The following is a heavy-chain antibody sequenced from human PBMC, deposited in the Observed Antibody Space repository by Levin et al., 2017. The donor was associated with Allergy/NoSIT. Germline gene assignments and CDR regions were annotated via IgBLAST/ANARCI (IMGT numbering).Heavy chain of an antibody. J-gene: IGHJ4*02. CDR1: GFTFSSYA. CDR3: ARDSAFMITFGGVIGY. V-gene: IGHV3-30-3*01. CDR2: ISYDGSNK. Sequence: GGSLRLSCAASGFTFSSYAMHWVRQAPGKGLEWVAVISYDGSNKYYADSVKGRFTISRDNSKNTLYLQMNSLRAEDTAVYYCARDSAFMITFGGVIGYWGQGTLVTVSS. D-gene: IGHD3-16*01.